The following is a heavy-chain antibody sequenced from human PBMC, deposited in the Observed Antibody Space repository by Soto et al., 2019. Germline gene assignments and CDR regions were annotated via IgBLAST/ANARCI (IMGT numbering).Heavy chain of an antibody. CDR3: ARNLPQLVLPEYYYYGMDV. CDR1: GGTFSSYA. J-gene: IGHJ6*02. Sequence: GASVKVSCKASGGTFSSYAISWVRQAPGQGLEWMGGIIPIFGTANYAQKFQGRVTITADESTSTAYMELSSLRSEDTAVYYCARNLPQLVLPEYYYYGMDVWGQGTTVTVSS. CDR2: IIPIFGTA. V-gene: IGHV1-69*13. D-gene: IGHD6-13*01.